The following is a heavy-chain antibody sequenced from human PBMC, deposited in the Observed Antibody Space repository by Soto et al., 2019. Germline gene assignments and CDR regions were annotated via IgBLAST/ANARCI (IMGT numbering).Heavy chain of an antibody. CDR1: GYTFTSYG. D-gene: IGHD5-12*01. CDR2: ISAYNGNT. Sequence: ASVKVSCKASGYTFTSYGISWVRQAPGQGLEWMGWISAYNGNTNYAQKLQGRVTMTTDTSTSTAYMELRSLRSDDTAVYYCARDPPRYSGYALSGYSSGPAFDYWGQGTLGTVS. J-gene: IGHJ4*02. V-gene: IGHV1-18*01. CDR3: ARDPPRYSGYALSGYSSGPAFDY.